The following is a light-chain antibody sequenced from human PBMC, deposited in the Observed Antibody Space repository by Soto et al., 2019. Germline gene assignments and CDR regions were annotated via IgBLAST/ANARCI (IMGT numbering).Light chain of an antibody. V-gene: IGKV1-39*01. J-gene: IGKJ3*01. CDR2: AAS. CDR3: QQSYNTPLT. CDR1: QSIGKY. Sequence: IQMTQSPSSLSASVGDRVTITCRASQSIGKYLNWYQHKPGKAPKLLVYAASSLQSGVPSRFNGSQSGTDFSLAITSLQPADSATYFCQQSYNTPLTFGPGTKVDI.